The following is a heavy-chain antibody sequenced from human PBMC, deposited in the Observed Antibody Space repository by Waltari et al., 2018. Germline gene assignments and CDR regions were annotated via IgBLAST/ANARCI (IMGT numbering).Heavy chain of an antibody. CDR2: VKQDGSEE. D-gene: IGHD3-22*01. CDR1: GFTFTNYW. Sequence: EVQLVESGGGLVQPGGSLRLSCAASGFTFTNYWMNWVRQAPGKGLDGEANVKQDGSEEYYVDSVKGRFTISRDNAKNSLYLQMNSLRVEDTAVYYCARGGSLSYYDSDGLGSWGQGTLVTVSS. CDR3: ARGGSLSYYDSDGLGS. J-gene: IGHJ4*02. V-gene: IGHV3-7*01.